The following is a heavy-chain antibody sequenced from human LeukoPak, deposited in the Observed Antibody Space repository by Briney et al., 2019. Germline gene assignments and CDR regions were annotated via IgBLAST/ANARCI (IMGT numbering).Heavy chain of an antibody. CDR2: ISGYNGHT. J-gene: IGHJ4*02. D-gene: IGHD3-22*01. CDR3: ARGLPPRRNYDSSGYYSYYFDY. V-gene: IGHV1-18*01. Sequence: ASVKVSCKASGYTFTSYGISWVRQAPGRGLEWMGWISGYNGHTKYAQKFQGRVTMTTDTSTSTAYMELGSLTSDDTAVFYCARGLPPRRNYDSSGYYSYYFDYWGQGTLVTVSS. CDR1: GYTFTSYG.